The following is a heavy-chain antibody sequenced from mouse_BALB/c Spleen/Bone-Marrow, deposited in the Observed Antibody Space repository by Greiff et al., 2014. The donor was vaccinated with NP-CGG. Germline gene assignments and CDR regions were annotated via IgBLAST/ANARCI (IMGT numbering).Heavy chain of an antibody. D-gene: IGHD2-3*01. CDR3: ARGRWYY. V-gene: IGHV1-22*01. CDR1: GYTFTDYT. J-gene: IGHJ2*01. Sequence: VQLKESGPELVKPGASVKISCKTSGYTFTDYTLHWVKQSHGKSLEWIGGVNPNIGGTSYNQKFKGKASLTVNKSSTTAYMELRSLTPEDSAVYCCARGRWYYWGQGTTLTVPS. CDR2: VNPNIGGT.